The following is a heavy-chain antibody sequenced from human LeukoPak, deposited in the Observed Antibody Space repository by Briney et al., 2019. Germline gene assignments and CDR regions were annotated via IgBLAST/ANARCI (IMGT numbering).Heavy chain of an antibody. Sequence: GGSLRLSCAASGFTFSSYAMSWVRQAPGKGLEWVSAISGSGGSTYYADSVKGRFTISRDNSKNTLYLQMNSLRAEDTAVYHCAKGGRGVRFLDYWGQGTLVTVSS. J-gene: IGHJ4*02. D-gene: IGHD3-10*01. CDR2: ISGSGGST. CDR1: GFTFSSYA. CDR3: AKGGRGVRFLDY. V-gene: IGHV3-23*01.